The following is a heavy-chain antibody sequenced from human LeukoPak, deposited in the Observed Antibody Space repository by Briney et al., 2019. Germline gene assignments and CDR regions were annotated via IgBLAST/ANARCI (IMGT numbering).Heavy chain of an antibody. D-gene: IGHD3-10*01. CDR2: ISGSGNT. CDR1: GISFGNYW. Sequence: GGSLRLSCAASGISFGNYWMTWVRQAPGKGLEWVSGISGSGNTHYTDSVKGRFTISRDNSKSTLDLQMNSLRVEDTALYYCARKGGSKVRGVIMDAFDMWGQGTMVTVSS. V-gene: IGHV3-23*01. J-gene: IGHJ3*02. CDR3: ARKGGSKVRGVIMDAFDM.